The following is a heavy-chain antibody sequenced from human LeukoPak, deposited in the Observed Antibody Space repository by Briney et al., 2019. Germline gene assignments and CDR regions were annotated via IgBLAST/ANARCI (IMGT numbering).Heavy chain of an antibody. Sequence: GESLKISCKGSGYKFTNYWIGWVRQTPGKGLEWMGVVYPGDSDTKYSPSFQGQVTISADKSINAVLLQWSSLKASDTAMYYCATSYSRSSVYFYYGIDVWGQGTTVTVSS. CDR1: GYKFTNYW. CDR3: ATSYSRSSVYFYYGIDV. V-gene: IGHV5-51*01. D-gene: IGHD6-6*01. J-gene: IGHJ6*02. CDR2: VYPGDSDT.